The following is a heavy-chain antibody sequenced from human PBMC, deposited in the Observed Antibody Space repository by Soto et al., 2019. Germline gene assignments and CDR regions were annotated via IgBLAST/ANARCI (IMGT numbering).Heavy chain of an antibody. CDR1: GGSISSGNW. V-gene: IGHV4-4*02. J-gene: IGHJ4*02. D-gene: IGHD5-12*01. Sequence: QVQLQESGPGLVEPSGTLSLTCAVSGGSISSGNWWSWVRQPPGKGLEWIGEIFRTGSTNYNPSLTSRVNISVDTSNNPFSLKVSSVTAADPAVYYCAREGRGAYNYAYWGQGTLVTVSS. CDR3: AREGRGAYNYAY. CDR2: IFRTGST.